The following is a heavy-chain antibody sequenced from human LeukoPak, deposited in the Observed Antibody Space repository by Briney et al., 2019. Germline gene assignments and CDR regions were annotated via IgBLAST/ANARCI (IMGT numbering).Heavy chain of an antibody. V-gene: IGHV3-30*02. J-gene: IGHJ4*02. CDR1: GFTFSSYG. Sequence: GGSLRLSCAASGFTFSSYGMHWVRQAPGKGLEWVAFIRYDGSNKYYADSVKGRFTISRDNSKNTLYLQMNSLRAEDTAVYYCAKERDAYSSSSVPFFDYWGQGTLVTVSS. CDR3: AKERDAYSSSSVPFFDY. D-gene: IGHD6-13*01. CDR2: IRYDGSNK.